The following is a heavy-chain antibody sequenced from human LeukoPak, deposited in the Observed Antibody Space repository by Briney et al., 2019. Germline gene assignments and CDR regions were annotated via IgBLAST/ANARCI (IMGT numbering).Heavy chain of an antibody. J-gene: IGHJ4*02. CDR1: GFTFSSYA. D-gene: IGHD2/OR15-2a*01. Sequence: GGSLRLSCAASGFTFSSYAISWVRQAPGKGLEWVSAISGSGGSTYYADSVKGRFTISRDNSKNTLYLQMNSLRAEDTAVYYCAKILSPRGWYFDYWGQGTLVTVSS. CDR2: ISGSGGST. V-gene: IGHV3-23*01. CDR3: AKILSPRGWYFDY.